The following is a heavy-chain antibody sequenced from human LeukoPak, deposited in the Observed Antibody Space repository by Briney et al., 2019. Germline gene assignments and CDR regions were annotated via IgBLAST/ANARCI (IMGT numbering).Heavy chain of an antibody. V-gene: IGHV3-7*01. J-gene: IGHJ4*02. CDR2: INQAGSDT. D-gene: IGHD3-16*01. Sequence: GGSLRLSCAASGFTFSNYWMSWVRQAPGKGLEWAAHINQAGSDTYYVDSVRGRFTVSRDNAKNSLYLQMNRLRAEDTAVYYCAKDRYDYVGGYFDYWGQGTLVTVSS. CDR1: GFTFSNYW. CDR3: AKDRYDYVGGYFDY.